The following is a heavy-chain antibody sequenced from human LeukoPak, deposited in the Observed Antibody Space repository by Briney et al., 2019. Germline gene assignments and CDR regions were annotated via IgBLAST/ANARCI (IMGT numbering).Heavy chain of an antibody. CDR1: GGTFSSYA. CDR3: ATSPTIYYYYGMDV. J-gene: IGHJ6*02. Sequence: ASVKASCKASGGTFSSYAISWVRQAPGQGLEWMGGIIPIFGTANYAQKFQGRVTITADESTSTAYMELSSLRSEDTAVYYCATSPTIYYYYGMDVWGQGTTVTVSS. CDR2: IIPIFGTA. D-gene: IGHD1-1*01. V-gene: IGHV1-69*01.